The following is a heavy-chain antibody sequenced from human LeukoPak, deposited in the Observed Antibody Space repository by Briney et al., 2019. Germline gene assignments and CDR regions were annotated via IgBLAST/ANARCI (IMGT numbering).Heavy chain of an antibody. CDR3: AKGEFWTGIGEFFLY. CDR1: GFSFSTYG. Sequence: GGSLRLSCAASGFSFSTYGMFWVRQAPGKGLEWVGVVSYDGSKQYYADSVKGRFTISRDNSKNTLYLQMDSLRAEDTAVYYCAKGEFWTGIGEFFLYLGQGSLVTVSS. CDR2: VSYDGSKQ. V-gene: IGHV3-33*08. J-gene: IGHJ1*01. D-gene: IGHD3/OR15-3a*01.